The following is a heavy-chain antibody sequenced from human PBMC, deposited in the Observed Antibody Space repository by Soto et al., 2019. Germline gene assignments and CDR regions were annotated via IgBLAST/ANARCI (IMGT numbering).Heavy chain of an antibody. CDR3: ARLVGYSSGWTPLHYFQH. CDR1: GGSISSSSYC. D-gene: IGHD6-19*01. V-gene: IGHV4-39*01. CDR2: IYYSGST. J-gene: IGHJ1*01. Sequence: QLQLQESGPGLVKPSETLSLTCTVSGGSISSSSYCWGWIRQPPGKGLEWIGSIYYSGSTYYSPSLKSRVTISVDTSKNQFSLKLSSVTAADTAVYYCARLVGYSSGWTPLHYFQHWGQGTLVTVSS.